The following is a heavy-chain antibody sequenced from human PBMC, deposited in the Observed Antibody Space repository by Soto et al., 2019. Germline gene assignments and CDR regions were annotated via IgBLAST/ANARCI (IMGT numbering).Heavy chain of an antibody. CDR1: GGTFSSYA. CDR3: ARDDVDTAMPYGMDV. J-gene: IGHJ6*02. CDR2: IIPIFGTA. V-gene: IGHV1-69*12. D-gene: IGHD5-18*01. Sequence: QVQLVQSGAEVKKPGSSVKVSCKASGGTFSSYAISWVRQAPGQGLEWMGGIIPIFGTANYAQKFQGRVTITADEPTSTASMELSSLRSEDTAVYYCARDDVDTAMPYGMDVWGQGTTVTVSS.